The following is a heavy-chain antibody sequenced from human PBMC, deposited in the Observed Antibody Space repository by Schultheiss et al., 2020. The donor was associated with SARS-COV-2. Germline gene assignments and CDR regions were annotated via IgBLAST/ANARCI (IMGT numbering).Heavy chain of an antibody. J-gene: IGHJ6*02. Sequence: SETLSLTCTVSGGSISSYYWSWIRQPAGKGLEWIGRIYTSGSTNYNPSLKSRVTISVDTSKNQFSLKLSSVTAADTAVYYCATDLSGRDPNYYGMDVWGQGTTVTVSS. CDR2: IYTSGST. V-gene: IGHV4-4*07. D-gene: IGHD3-10*01. CDR1: GGSISSYY. CDR3: ATDLSGRDPNYYGMDV.